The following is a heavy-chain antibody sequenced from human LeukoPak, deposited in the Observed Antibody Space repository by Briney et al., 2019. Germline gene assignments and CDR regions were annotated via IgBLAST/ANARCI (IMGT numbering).Heavy chain of an antibody. V-gene: IGHV3-7*01. D-gene: IGHD5-12*01. CDR2: IKQDGSEK. Sequence: PGGSLRLSCAASGFTFSSSWMSWVRQAPGKGLEWVANIKQDGSEKSYVGSVTGRFTISRDNAKNTLYLRMNSLRAEDTAIYYCARKPLSGGYGGTIDYWGQGTLVTVSS. CDR3: ARKPLSGGYGGTIDY. J-gene: IGHJ4*02. CDR1: GFTFSSSW.